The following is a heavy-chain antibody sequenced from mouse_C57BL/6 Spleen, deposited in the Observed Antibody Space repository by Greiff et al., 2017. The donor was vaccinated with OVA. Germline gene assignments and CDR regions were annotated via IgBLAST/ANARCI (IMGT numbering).Heavy chain of an antibody. J-gene: IGHJ4*01. Sequence: VHVKQSGAELVRPGSSVKMSCKTSGYTFTSYGINWVKQRPGQGLEWIGYIYIGNGYTEYNEKFKGKATLTSDTSSSTAYMQLSSLTSEDSAIYFCARRYSNPYYYAMDYWGQGTSVTVSS. V-gene: IGHV1-58*01. CDR1: GYTFTSYG. D-gene: IGHD2-5*01. CDR2: IYIGNGYT. CDR3: ARRYSNPYYYAMDY.